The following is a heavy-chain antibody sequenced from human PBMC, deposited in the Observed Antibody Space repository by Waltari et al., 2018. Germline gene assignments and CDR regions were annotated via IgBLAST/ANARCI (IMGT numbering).Heavy chain of an antibody. CDR1: GFTFSNAW. CDR2: IKSKTDGGTT. CDR3: TTGKVVRPRGGYYYMDV. D-gene: IGHD2-15*01. J-gene: IGHJ6*03. V-gene: IGHV3-15*01. Sequence: EVQLVESGGGLVQPGGSLRLSCAASGFTFSNAWMSWVRQAPGKGLEWVGRIKSKTDGGTTDYAAPVKGRFTISRDDSKNTLYLQMNSLKTEDTAVYYCTTGKVVRPRGGYYYMDVWGKGTTVTVSS.